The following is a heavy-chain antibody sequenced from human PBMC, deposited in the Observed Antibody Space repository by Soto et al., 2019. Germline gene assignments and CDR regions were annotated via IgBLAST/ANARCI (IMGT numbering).Heavy chain of an antibody. J-gene: IGHJ4*02. V-gene: IGHV4-39*01. CDR2: IYFTGST. CDR3: ARHLPTSSSWPFDT. Sequence: PSETLSLTCGVSGGSISDSTSYWGWIRQPPGKGLEWIGNIYFTGSTYYNPALKRRVTISVDLSKNQFSLKLTSVTAADTALYYCARHLPTSSSWPFDTWGQGTLVTVSS. CDR1: GGSISDSTSY. D-gene: IGHD6-13*01.